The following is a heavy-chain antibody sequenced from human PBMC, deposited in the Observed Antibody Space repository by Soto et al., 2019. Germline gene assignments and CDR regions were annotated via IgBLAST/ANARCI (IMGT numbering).Heavy chain of an antibody. CDR1: GGSIISSNW. Sequence: SETLSLTCAVSGGSIISSNWWSFVRQPPGKGLEWIGEIYHSGSTNYNPSLKSRVTISVDKSKNQFSLKLSSVTAADTAVYYCARDGYCSSTSCPRGFDPWGQGTLVTVSS. V-gene: IGHV4-4*02. CDR2: IYHSGST. CDR3: ARDGYCSSTSCPRGFDP. D-gene: IGHD2-2*03. J-gene: IGHJ5*02.